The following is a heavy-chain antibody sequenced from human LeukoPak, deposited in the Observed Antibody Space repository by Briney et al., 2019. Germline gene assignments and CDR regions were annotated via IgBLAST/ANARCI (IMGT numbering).Heavy chain of an antibody. CDR2: IGSRGSSI. Sequence: GGSLRLSCAASGFTLSTYTMNWVRQAPGKGLEWISIIGSRGSSIYYADSVKGRFTISRDSAKNSLHLEMNTLRVEDTAVYYCARDPSGKAYYYSYMDVWGKGTTVTVS. D-gene: IGHD3-3*01. V-gene: IGHV3-21*01. CDR1: GFTLSTYT. J-gene: IGHJ6*03. CDR3: ARDPSGKAYYYSYMDV.